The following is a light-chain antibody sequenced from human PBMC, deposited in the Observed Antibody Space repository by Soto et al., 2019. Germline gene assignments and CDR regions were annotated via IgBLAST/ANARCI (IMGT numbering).Light chain of an antibody. V-gene: IGKV1-5*03. CDR3: QQYGNLWT. CDR2: KAS. Sequence: VTISCRASQSINNYLAWYQQKPGKAPKLLIYKASTLESGVPSTFSGSGSGTEFSLTISSLQPDDFATYYCQQYGNLWTFGQGTKVDIK. J-gene: IGKJ1*01. CDR1: QSINNY.